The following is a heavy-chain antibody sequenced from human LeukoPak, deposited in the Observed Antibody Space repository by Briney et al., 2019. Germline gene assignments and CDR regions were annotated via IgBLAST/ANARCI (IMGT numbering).Heavy chain of an antibody. Sequence: GGSLKISWKGSGCIFTRYWIGWVRQMPGKSLEWMGIIYPGEPDTRYSPSFQGQVTISADKSISTAYLQWSSLKASDTAMYYCARRYGGYVAYWGQGTLVTVSS. V-gene: IGHV5-51*01. D-gene: IGHD5-12*01. CDR2: IYPGEPDT. CDR1: GCIFTRYW. J-gene: IGHJ4*02. CDR3: ARRYGGYVAY.